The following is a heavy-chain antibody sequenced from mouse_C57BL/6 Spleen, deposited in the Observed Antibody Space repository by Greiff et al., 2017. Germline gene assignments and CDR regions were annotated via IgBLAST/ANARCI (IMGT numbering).Heavy chain of an antibody. CDR2: IDPETSGT. V-gene: IGHV1-15*01. J-gene: IGHJ2*01. Sequence: VQLQQSGAELVRPGASVTLSCKASGYTFTDYEMHWVKQTPVHGLDWIGAIDPETSGTAYNQQFKGKATLTADKSSSTAYMELRSLASEDSAVYYCTGWGLPRRFDYWGQGTTLTVSA. D-gene: IGHD2-2*01. CDR3: TGWGLPRRFDY. CDR1: GYTFTDYE.